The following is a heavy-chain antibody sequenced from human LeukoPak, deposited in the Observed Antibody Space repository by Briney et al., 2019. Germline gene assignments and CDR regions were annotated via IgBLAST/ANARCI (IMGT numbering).Heavy chain of an antibody. CDR2: ISSTSTT. J-gene: IGHJ4*02. CDR3: ARGYRYGATFDY. CDR1: GLTFSRITYS. V-gene: IGHV3-48*01. Sequence: GGSLRLSCAASGLTFSRITYSMHWVRQAPGKGLEWVSYISSTSTTEYADSVKGRFTISRDNAKNSLYLEMNSLRAGDTAVYYCARGYRYGATFDYWGQGALVTVSS. D-gene: IGHD5-18*01.